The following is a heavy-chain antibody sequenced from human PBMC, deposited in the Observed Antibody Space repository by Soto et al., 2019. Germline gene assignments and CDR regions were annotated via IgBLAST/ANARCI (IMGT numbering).Heavy chain of an antibody. Sequence: QLQLQESGPGLVKPSETLSLTCTVSGGSISSSSYYWGWIRQPPGKGLEWIGSIYYSGSTYYNPSLKSRVTISVDTSKNQFSLKRSSVTAADTAVYYCAKGGSTDAFDIWGQGTMVTVSS. CDR2: IYYSGST. D-gene: IGHD3-10*01. J-gene: IGHJ3*02. V-gene: IGHV4-39*01. CDR3: AKGGSTDAFDI. CDR1: GGSISSSSYY.